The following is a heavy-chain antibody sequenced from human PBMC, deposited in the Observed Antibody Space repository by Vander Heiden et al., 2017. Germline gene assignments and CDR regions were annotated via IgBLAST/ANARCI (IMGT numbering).Heavy chain of an antibody. V-gene: IGHV3-9*01. J-gene: IGHJ4*02. CDR1: DFAYDDYA. Sequence: EVQLVESGGGLVQPGRSMRLSCAAHDFAYDDYAMRWVRQARGKGLEWVSGISWNSGSIGYADSVKGRFTISRDNAKNTLYLQMNSLRAEDTALYYCTKAYDSYSSSPPDYWGQGTLVTVSS. CDR3: TKAYDSYSSSPPDY. CDR2: ISWNSGSI. D-gene: IGHD6-13*01.